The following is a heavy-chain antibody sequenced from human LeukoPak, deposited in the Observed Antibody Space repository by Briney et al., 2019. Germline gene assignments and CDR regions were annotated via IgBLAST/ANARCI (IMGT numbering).Heavy chain of an antibody. CDR1: GYTFTGYY. CDR3: AAIVVVILDGMDV. Sequence: GASVKVSCKASGYTFTGYYMHWVRQAPGEGLEWMGGFDPEDGETIYAQKFQGRVTMTEDTSTDTAYMELSSLRSEDTAVYYCAAIVVVILDGMDVWGQGTTVTVSS. CDR2: FDPEDGET. J-gene: IGHJ6*02. V-gene: IGHV1-24*01. D-gene: IGHD2-21*01.